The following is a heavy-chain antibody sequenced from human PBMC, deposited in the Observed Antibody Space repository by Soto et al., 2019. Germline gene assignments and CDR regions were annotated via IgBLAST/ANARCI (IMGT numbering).Heavy chain of an antibody. D-gene: IGHD1-7*01. V-gene: IGHV3-21*01. J-gene: IGHJ5*02. CDR3: ARARTTAWSGTTRGWFDH. Sequence: PXVSLRLSCAASGFTLSSYSMSWVRQTPGKGLDWVASISHNSNYKYYVDSVKVRFTIFRDNAKSSLYLQMNSLRAEDTAVYYCARARTTAWSGTTRGWFDHWGQGTMVTVSS. CDR2: ISHNSNYK. CDR1: GFTLSSYS.